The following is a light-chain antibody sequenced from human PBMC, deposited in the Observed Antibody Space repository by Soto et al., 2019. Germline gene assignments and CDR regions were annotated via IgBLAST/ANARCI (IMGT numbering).Light chain of an antibody. CDR2: EVS. V-gene: IGLV2-8*01. J-gene: IGLJ2*01. CDR1: SSDVGGYNY. CDR3: SSYAGSNNLVV. Sequence: QSALTQPPSASGSPGQSVTLSCTGTSSDVGGYNYVSWYQQHPGKAPKLMIYEVSKRPSGVPDRFSGSKSGNTASLTVSGLQAEDEADYYCSSYAGSNNLVVFGGGTQLTVL.